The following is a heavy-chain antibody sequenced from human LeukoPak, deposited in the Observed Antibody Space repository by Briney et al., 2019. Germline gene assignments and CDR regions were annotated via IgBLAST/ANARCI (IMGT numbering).Heavy chain of an antibody. D-gene: IGHD2-2*02. J-gene: IGHJ5*02. CDR3: ARGYRYCSSTSCYTGEALVGIDP. V-gene: IGHV4-59*12. CDR1: GGSIYNYY. Sequence: SETLSLTCTVSGGSIYNYYWSWIRQPPGKGLDWIGSINYSGSTKYKPSLKSRVTISVDTSKNQFSLKLSSVTAADTAVYYCARGYRYCSSTSCYTGEALVGIDPWGQGTLVTVSS. CDR2: INYSGST.